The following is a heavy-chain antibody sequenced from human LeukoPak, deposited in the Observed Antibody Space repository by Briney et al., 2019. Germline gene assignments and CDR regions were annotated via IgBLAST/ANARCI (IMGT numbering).Heavy chain of an antibody. D-gene: IGHD6-19*01. CDR3: ARDPGRQYSSIADV. CDR2: IKEDGSKK. Sequence: PGGSLRLSCAASGFSFSSYWMNWVRRAPGKRLEWLANIKEDGSKKYYVDSVKGRFTISRDNAKNSLYLQMDSLRAEDTAVYYCARDPGRQYSSIADVWGQGTTVTVSS. V-gene: IGHV3-7*03. CDR1: GFSFSSYW. J-gene: IGHJ6*02.